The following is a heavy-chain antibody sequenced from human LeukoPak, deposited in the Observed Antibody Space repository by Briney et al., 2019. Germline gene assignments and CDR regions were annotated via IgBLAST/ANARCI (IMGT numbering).Heavy chain of an antibody. CDR2: VYDNGNT. CDR1: GGSIGYYY. V-gene: IGHV4-59*08. J-gene: IGHJ3*02. D-gene: IGHD5-12*01. CDR3: ASSRGSGYDYRYDAFDM. Sequence: PSETLSLTCTVSGGSIGYYYWSWIRQPPGEGLEWVGYVYDNGNTNYNPSLKSRVTISVDTSKNEFSLELTSVTAADTAVYYCASSRGSGYDYRYDAFDMWGQGTKVTVSS.